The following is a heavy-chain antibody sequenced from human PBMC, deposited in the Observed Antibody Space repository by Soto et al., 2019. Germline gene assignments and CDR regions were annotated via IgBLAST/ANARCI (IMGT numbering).Heavy chain of an antibody. J-gene: IGHJ6*02. CDR2: ISGYNGDT. CDR3: AKNGQLPYCYYGMDV. CDR1: GYTFTRYG. D-gene: IGHD1-1*01. V-gene: IGHV1-18*01. Sequence: QGPLVQSGPEVKKPGASVKVSCKASGYTFTRYGISWVRQAPGQGLEWMGWISGYNGDTNYAQKVQGRVTMTIDTSTSTAYMELRSLTSDDTAIYYCAKNGQLPYCYYGMDVWGQGTTVTVSS.